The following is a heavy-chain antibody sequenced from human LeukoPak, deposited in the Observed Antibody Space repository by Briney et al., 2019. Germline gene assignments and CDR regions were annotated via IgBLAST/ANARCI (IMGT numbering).Heavy chain of an antibody. V-gene: IGHV3-7*01. CDR2: VREGGCEK. D-gene: IGHD4-17*01. Sequence: GGSLRLSCEGSGFSFREFWIGGGPEAPGKGVGWGGSVREGGCEKYYVDSVKGRFDISRDDAKHSLYLQMNTLRSDDTALYYCASYYGINWVIGYWGQGTLVTVSS. CDR3: ASYYGINWVIGY. CDR1: GFSFREFW. J-gene: IGHJ4*02.